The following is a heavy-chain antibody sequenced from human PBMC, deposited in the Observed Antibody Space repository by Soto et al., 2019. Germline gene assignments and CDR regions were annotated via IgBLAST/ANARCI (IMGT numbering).Heavy chain of an antibody. CDR1: GYTFTNYD. CDR3: ARGYYYGAGRPTPGGMDV. J-gene: IGHJ6*02. V-gene: IGHV1-18*01. Sequence: QLHLVQSGAEVKKPGASVKVSCKASGYTFTNYDINWVRQAPGQVLEWMGWISTYTGNTNYAQKLQGRVTMTTDTSTSTAYMELRSLSSEDTAVYYCARGYYYGAGRPTPGGMDVWGQGTTVTVSS. CDR2: ISTYTGNT. D-gene: IGHD3-10*01.